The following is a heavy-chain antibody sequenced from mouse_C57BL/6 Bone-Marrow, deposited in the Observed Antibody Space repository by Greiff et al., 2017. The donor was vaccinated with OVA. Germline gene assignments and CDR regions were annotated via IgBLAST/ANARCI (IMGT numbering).Heavy chain of an antibody. J-gene: IGHJ2*01. CDR3: ALRSGALYFDY. Sequence: QVTLKVSGPGILQSSQTLSLTCSFSGFSLSTSGMGVSWIRQPSGKGLEWLAHIYWDDDKRYNPSLKSRLPISKDNYRNQVFLTISSVDTPDTAPYYCALRSGALYFDYWGQGTTLTVSS. V-gene: IGHV8-12*01. CDR2: IYWDDDK. CDR1: GFSLSTSGMG. D-gene: IGHD3-1*01.